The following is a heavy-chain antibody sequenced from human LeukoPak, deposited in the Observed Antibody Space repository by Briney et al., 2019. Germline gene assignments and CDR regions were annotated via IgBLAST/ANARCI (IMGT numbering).Heavy chain of an antibody. CDR2: ISHDGII. J-gene: IGHJ4*02. CDR3: ARDWVYKIDY. CDR1: GFTFSSYV. Sequence: GGSLRLSCETAGFTFSSYVMHWVRRTPGKGLVWVSRISHDGIISYADSVKGRFTISRDNAKNTLILQMNSLRVEDAAVYYCARDWVYKIDYWGRGTLVTVSS. D-gene: IGHD5-24*01. V-gene: IGHV3-74*01.